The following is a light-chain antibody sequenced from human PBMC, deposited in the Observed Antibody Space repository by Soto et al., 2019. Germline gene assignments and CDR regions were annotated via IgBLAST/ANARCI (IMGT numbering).Light chain of an antibody. V-gene: IGLV2-14*01. CDR2: DVG. CDR1: STDVGGSYY. CDR3: SSSTSTGTYVL. Sequence: QSALTQPASVSGSPGQSITISCTGTSTDVGGSYYVSWYQQHPGKAPKLMVYDVGNRPSGVSDRFSGSKSGNTASLTISGLQAEDEADYYCSSSTSTGTYVLFGGGTQLTVL. J-gene: IGLJ3*02.